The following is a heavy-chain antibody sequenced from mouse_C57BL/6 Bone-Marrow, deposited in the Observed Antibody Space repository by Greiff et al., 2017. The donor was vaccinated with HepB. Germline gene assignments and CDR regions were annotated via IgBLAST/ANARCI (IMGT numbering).Heavy chain of an antibody. V-gene: IGHV1-55*01. CDR3: ARYYGSSTDYYAMDY. J-gene: IGHJ4*01. CDR1: GYTFTSYW. Sequence: QVQLQQPGAELVKPGASVKMSCKASGYTFTSYWITWVKQRPGPGLEWIGDIYPGSGSTNYNEKFKSKATLTVDTSSSPAYMQLSSLTSEDSAVYYCARYYGSSTDYYAMDYWGQGTSVTVSS. D-gene: IGHD1-1*01. CDR2: IYPGSGST.